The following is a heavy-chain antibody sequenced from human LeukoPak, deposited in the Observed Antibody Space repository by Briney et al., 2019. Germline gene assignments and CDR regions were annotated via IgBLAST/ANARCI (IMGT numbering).Heavy chain of an antibody. V-gene: IGHV3-21*01. CDR2: ISSGSSYI. CDR1: GFTFSSYT. CDR3: ATGTEETTVVTPCY. Sequence: GGSLRLSCAASGFTFSSYTMNWVRQAPGKGLEWVSSISSGSSYIYYADSVKGRFTISRDNAKNSLHLQMNSLRVEDTAVYYCATGTEETTVVTPCYWGQGTLVTVSS. J-gene: IGHJ4*01. D-gene: IGHD4-23*01.